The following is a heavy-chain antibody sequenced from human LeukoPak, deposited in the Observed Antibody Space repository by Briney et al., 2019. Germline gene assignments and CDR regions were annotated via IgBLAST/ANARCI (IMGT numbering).Heavy chain of an antibody. V-gene: IGHV3-23*01. Sequence: PGGSLRLSCAASGFTFSSYSMTWVRQAPGKGLEWVSVISGSGGATYYADSVKGRFTISRDNSKNTLCLQMNSLRAEDTAVYYCARAAMVRGVDDFDSWGQGTLVTVSS. J-gene: IGHJ4*02. CDR2: ISGSGGAT. CDR3: ARAAMVRGVDDFDS. CDR1: GFTFSSYS. D-gene: IGHD3-10*01.